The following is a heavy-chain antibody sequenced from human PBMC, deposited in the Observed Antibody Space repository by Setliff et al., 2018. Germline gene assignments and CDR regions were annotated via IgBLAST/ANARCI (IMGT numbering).Heavy chain of an antibody. CDR3: SRSHGGSSGLDY. CDR1: GFTISYYA. V-gene: IGHV3-30-3*01. D-gene: IGHD2-15*01. Sequence: GGSLRLSCAASGFTISYYAIHWVRQAPGKGLEWVAVSRYAENYQYYADSVKGRFTISSDNSENTLYLQMNSLRPDDTAVYHCSRSHGGSSGLDYWGQGSLVTVSS. J-gene: IGHJ4*02. CDR2: SRYAENYQ.